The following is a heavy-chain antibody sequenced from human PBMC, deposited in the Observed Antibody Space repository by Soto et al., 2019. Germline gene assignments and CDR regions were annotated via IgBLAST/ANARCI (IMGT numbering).Heavy chain of an antibody. CDR3: ARAGGDHPRALDC. J-gene: IGHJ4*02. CDR2: ISAYSGDT. CDR1: GYTFTNYG. V-gene: IGHV1-18*04. D-gene: IGHD4-17*01. Sequence: QVQLVQSGAEVKKPGASVKVSCKASGYTFTNYGFSWVRQAPGQGLEWMGWISAYSGDTKYAQTLQGRVTMTTDTATSTAAMELRSLISDDTAVYYCARAGGDHPRALDCWGQGTLVTVSP.